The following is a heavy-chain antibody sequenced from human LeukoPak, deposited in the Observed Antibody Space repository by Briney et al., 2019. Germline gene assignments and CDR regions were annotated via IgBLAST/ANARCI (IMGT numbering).Heavy chain of an antibody. J-gene: IGHJ5*02. Sequence: PSQTLSLTCTVSGGSINSGAYYWSWVRQHPGKGLEWIGYIYYSGSTNYNPSLKSRVTISVDTSKNQFSLKLSSVTAADTAVYYCARVVAPPNYDILTGHNWFDPWGQGTLVTVSS. CDR3: ARVVAPPNYDILTGHNWFDP. CDR1: GGSINSGAYY. CDR2: IYYSGST. D-gene: IGHD3-9*01. V-gene: IGHV4-61*08.